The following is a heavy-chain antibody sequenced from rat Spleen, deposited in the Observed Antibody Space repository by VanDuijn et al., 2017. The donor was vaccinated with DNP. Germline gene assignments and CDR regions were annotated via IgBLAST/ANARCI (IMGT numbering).Heavy chain of an antibody. V-gene: IGHV2-13*01. CDR2: IWSNGNT. Sequence: QVQLKESGPGLVQPSRTLSLTCTVSGFSLTSYGISWVRQPPGKGLEWMGVIWSNGNTDYNSAIKSRLSITKDTSKSQVFLKMDSVQTEDTAMYFCARALATVAPTGAMDAWGQGTSVTVSS. CDR3: ARALATVAPTGAMDA. J-gene: IGHJ4*01. D-gene: IGHD1-3*01. CDR1: GFSLTSYG.